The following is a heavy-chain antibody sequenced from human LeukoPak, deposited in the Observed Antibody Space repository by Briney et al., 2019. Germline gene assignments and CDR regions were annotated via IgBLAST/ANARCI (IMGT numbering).Heavy chain of an antibody. Sequence: GGSLRLSCAASGFTFSSYWMHWVRQAPGQGLVWVSRVSGDGTFTGYADSVKGRFTISRDNAKNTLYLQLNSQRADDTAVYYCARGVAGGLGYWGQGTLVTVSS. CDR2: VSGDGTFT. J-gene: IGHJ4*02. CDR3: ARGVAGGLGY. CDR1: GFTFSSYW. V-gene: IGHV3-74*01. D-gene: IGHD6-13*01.